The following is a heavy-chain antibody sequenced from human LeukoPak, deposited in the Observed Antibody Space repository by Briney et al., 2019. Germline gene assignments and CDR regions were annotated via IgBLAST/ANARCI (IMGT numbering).Heavy chain of an antibody. CDR2: INPNSGDT. CDR1: GYTFTGYY. V-gene: IGHV1-2*02. J-gene: IGHJ4*02. D-gene: IGHD3-22*01. Sequence: GASVKVSCKASGYTFTGYYMHWVRQAPGQGIEWMGWINPNSGDTNYAQTFQGGVTLTRDTTFTTAYMELTRLRSDDTAVYYCARGAPITIFVVVTLAPDYWGQGTLVSVSS. CDR3: ARGAPITIFVVVTLAPDY.